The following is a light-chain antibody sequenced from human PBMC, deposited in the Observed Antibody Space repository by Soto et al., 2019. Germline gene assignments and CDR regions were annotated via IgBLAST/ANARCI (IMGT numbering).Light chain of an antibody. CDR3: LSYCIPGT. CDR2: GPS. Sequence: IEVSNSPSTLSLSPRERDTLSCRTSQSVSSYLAWYQQKPGQAPRLLIYGPSNRATGIPDRFSGSGSGTDFTLTIFLQAPDGLAVYSCLSYCIPGTFGQGSKVDI. CDR1: QSVSSY. V-gene: IGKV3-11*01. J-gene: IGKJ1*01.